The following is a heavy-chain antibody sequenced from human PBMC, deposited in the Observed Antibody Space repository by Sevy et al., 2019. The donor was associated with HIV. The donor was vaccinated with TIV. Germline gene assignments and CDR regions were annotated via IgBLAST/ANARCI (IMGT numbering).Heavy chain of an antibody. CDR1: GGSISSGGYY. Sequence: SETLSLTCTVSGGSISSGGYYWSWIRQHPGKGLEWIGYIYYSGSTYANASLKSRVTISVDTSKNQFSLKLSSVTAADTAVYYCARAGGDYSNYFVFYYFDYWGQGTLVTVSS. CDR2: IYYSGST. V-gene: IGHV4-31*03. D-gene: IGHD4-4*01. J-gene: IGHJ4*02. CDR3: ARAGGDYSNYFVFYYFDY.